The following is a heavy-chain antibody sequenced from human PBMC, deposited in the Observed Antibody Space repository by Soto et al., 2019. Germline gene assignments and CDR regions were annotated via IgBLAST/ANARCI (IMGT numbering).Heavy chain of an antibody. J-gene: IGHJ4*02. CDR3: ARDRGDYGDYPDY. CDR1: GFTFSSYS. V-gene: IGHV3-48*01. D-gene: IGHD4-17*01. Sequence: VQLVESGGGLVQPGGSLRLSCAASGFTFSSYSMNWVRQAPGKGLEWVSYISSSSSTIYYADSVKGRFTISRDNAKNSLYLQMNSLRAEDTAVYYCARDRGDYGDYPDYWGQGTLVTVSS. CDR2: ISSSSSTI.